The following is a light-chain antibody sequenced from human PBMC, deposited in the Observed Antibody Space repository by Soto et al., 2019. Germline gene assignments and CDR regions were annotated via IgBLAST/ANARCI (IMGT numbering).Light chain of an antibody. V-gene: IGKV1-39*01. CDR3: QQSHSSPRT. Sequence: DIQMTQSPSSLFASVGDRGTVTCRASQTINNCLNWYHQKPGKAPKLLIYGASSLQSGVQSRFSDGGSGTTFTLTLTSVQPDDFGIYYCQQSHSSPRTFGQGTTV. CDR1: QTINNC. CDR2: GAS. J-gene: IGKJ1*01.